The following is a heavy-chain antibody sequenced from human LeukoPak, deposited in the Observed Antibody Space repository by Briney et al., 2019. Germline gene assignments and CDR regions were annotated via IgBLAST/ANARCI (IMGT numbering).Heavy chain of an antibody. CDR2: IYYSGST. J-gene: IGHJ3*02. Sequence: PSETLSLTCTVSGGSISSGGYYWGWIRQPRGKGLEWIGSIYYSGSTYYNPSLKSRVTISVDTSKNQFSLKLSSVTAADTAVYYCARPIVVVPAAIGDAFDIWGQGTMVTVSS. V-gene: IGHV4-39*01. CDR3: ARPIVVVPAAIGDAFDI. D-gene: IGHD2-2*01. CDR1: GGSISSGGYY.